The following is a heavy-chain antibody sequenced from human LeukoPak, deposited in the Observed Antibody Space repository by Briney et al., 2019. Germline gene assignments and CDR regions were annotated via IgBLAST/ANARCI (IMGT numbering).Heavy chain of an antibody. V-gene: IGHV4-39*01. D-gene: IGHD6-13*01. CDR1: GGSITSNDYY. J-gene: IGHJ4*02. Sequence: SETLSLTCTVSGGSITSNDYYWGWIRQPPGMGLEWIGTIDHSGRTYYNPSLRSRVTISVDTSENQFSLKMSSVTAADTAVYYCARSLYSNAGLAHLDYWGQGTLVSVSS. CDR3: ARSLYSNAGLAHLDY. CDR2: IDHSGRT.